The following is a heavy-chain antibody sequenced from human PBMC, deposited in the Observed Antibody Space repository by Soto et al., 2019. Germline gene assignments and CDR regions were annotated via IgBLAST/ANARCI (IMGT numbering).Heavy chain of an antibody. J-gene: IGHJ6*02. CDR3: ASARSSSGTTSNCGMHA. Sequence: GEALKISCKGSGYSFTGYCISWVRQVPGKGLEWMGGIDPSDSYTNYSPSFQGHVTVSADKSISTAYLQWGSLKASDTAMYYCASARSSSGTTSNCGMHAWGQATTPTLSS. CDR2: IDPSDSYT. D-gene: IGHD6-13*01. CDR1: GYSFTGYC. V-gene: IGHV5-10-1*01.